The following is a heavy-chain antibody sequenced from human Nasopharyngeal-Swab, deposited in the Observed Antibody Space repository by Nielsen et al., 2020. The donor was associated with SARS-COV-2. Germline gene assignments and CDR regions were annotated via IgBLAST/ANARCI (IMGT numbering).Heavy chain of an antibody. D-gene: IGHD4-17*01. Sequence: SATLSLTCTVSGGSISSYYWSWIRQPPGKGLEWICYIYYSGSTNYNPSLKSRVTISVDTSTNQFSLKLSSVTAADTAVYYCARSYGDYVWFDPWGQGTLVTVSS. J-gene: IGHJ5*02. CDR3: ARSYGDYVWFDP. CDR2: IYYSGST. CDR1: GGSISSYY. V-gene: IGHV4-59*08.